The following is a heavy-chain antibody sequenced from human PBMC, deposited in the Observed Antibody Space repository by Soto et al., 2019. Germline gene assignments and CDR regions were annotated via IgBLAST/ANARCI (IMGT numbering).Heavy chain of an antibody. V-gene: IGHV3-30-3*01. CDR3: ARLPPEGGYYDSSGYYVDY. CDR1: GFTFSSYA. J-gene: IGHJ4*02. Sequence: PGGSLRLSCAASGFTFSSYAMHWVRQAPGKGLEWVAVISYDGSNKYYADSVKGRFTISRDNSKNTLYLQMNSLRAEDTAVYYCARLPPEGGYYDSSGYYVDYWGQGTLVTVSS. CDR2: ISYDGSNK. D-gene: IGHD3-22*01.